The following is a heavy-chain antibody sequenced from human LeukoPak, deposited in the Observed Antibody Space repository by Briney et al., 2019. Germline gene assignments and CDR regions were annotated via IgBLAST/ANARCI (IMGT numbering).Heavy chain of an antibody. CDR3: ARGGYCSGGSCYKGVDY. CDR2: INLNSGGI. CDR1: GYTFTGYY. Sequence: ASVKVSCKASGYTFTGYYMHWVRQAPGQGLEWMGWINLNSGGISYAQKFQGRVTMTRDTSISTAYMELSRLRSDDTALYYCARGGYCSGGSCYKGVDYWGQGTLVTVSS. V-gene: IGHV1-2*02. J-gene: IGHJ4*02. D-gene: IGHD2-15*01.